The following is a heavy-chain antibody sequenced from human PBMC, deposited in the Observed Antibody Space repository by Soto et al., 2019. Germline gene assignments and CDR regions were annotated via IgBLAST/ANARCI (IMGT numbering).Heavy chain of an antibody. CDR2: ISGSGGST. J-gene: IGHJ4*02. D-gene: IGHD6-13*01. CDR3: AKDQGSSWYEIDY. V-gene: IGHV3-23*01. CDR1: RVTFSNYA. Sequence: GSLRLSCAASRVTFSNYAVSWVRQAPGKGLEWVSTISGSGGSTYYADSVKGRFTISRDNSKNTLYLQMNSLRAEDTAVYYCAKDQGSSWYEIDYWGQGTLVTVSS.